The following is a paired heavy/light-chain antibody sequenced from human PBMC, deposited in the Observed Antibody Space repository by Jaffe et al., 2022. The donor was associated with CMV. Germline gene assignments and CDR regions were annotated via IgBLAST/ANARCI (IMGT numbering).Light chain of an antibody. CDR3: QQFNNYPPSIT. J-gene: IGKJ5*01. V-gene: IGKV1D-13*01. Sequence: AIQLTQSPSSLSASVGDRVTITCRASQGISSALAWYQQKPGKAPKLLIYDASSLESGVPSRFSGSGSGTDFTLTISSLQPEDFATYYCQQFNNYPPSITFGQGTRLEIK. CDR1: QGISSA. CDR2: DAS.
Heavy chain of an antibody. CDR3: ARDYYDSSGYYAYYFDY. CDR2: IWYDGSNK. CDR1: GFTFSSYG. D-gene: IGHD3-22*01. V-gene: IGHV3-33*08. J-gene: IGHJ4*02. Sequence: QVQLVESGGGVVQPGRSLRLSCAASGFTFSSYGMHWVRQAPGKGLEWVAVIWYDGSNKYYADSVKGRFTISRDNSKNTLYLQMNSLRAEDTAVYYCARDYYDSSGYYAYYFDYWGQGTLVTVSS.